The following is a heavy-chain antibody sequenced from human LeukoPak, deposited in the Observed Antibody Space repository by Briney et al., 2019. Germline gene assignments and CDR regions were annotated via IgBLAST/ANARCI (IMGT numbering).Heavy chain of an antibody. CDR1: GFTFEDYA. Sequence: GGSLRLSCVASGFTFEDYAMHWVRQPPGRGLEWVSVVSWNGVIVYADSVKGRFTISRDNAKNSLHLQMNGLTVEDTALYYCVKDKWYHNTGCYFDYWGQGTLVTVSS. V-gene: IGHV3-9*01. J-gene: IGHJ4*02. CDR3: VKDKWYHNTGCYFDY. D-gene: IGHD2-2*01. CDR2: VSWNGVI.